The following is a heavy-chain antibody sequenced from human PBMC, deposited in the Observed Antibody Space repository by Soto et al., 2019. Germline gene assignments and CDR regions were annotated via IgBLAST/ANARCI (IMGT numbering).Heavy chain of an antibody. V-gene: IGHV3-33*01. CDR2: IWYDGSNK. D-gene: IGHD3-10*01. CDR1: GFTFSSYG. CDR3: ARVVRSYYYGSGRDYYYYGIDV. J-gene: IGHJ6*02. Sequence: QVQLVESGGGVVQPGRSLRLSCAASGFTFSSYGMHWVRQAPGKGLEWVAAIWYDGSNKYYADSVKGRFTISRDNSKNTLYLQMSSLRAEDTAVYYCARVVRSYYYGSGRDYYYYGIDVWGQGTTVTVSS.